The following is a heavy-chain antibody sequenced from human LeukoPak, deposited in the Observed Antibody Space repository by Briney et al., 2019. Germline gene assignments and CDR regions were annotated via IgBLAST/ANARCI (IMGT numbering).Heavy chain of an antibody. D-gene: IGHD1-26*01. CDR1: GGSISSGSYY. Sequence: SETLSLTCTVSGGSISSGSYYWSWIRQPAGKGLEWIGRIYTSGSTNYNPSLKSRVTISVDTSKNQFSLKLSSVTAADTAVYYCARSRLELGATDCSFDYWGQGILVTVSS. J-gene: IGHJ4*02. CDR3: ARSRLELGATDCSFDY. CDR2: IYTSGST. V-gene: IGHV4-61*02.